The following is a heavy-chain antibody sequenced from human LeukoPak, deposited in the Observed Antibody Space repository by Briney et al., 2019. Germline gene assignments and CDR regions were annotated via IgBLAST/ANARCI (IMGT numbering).Heavy chain of an antibody. Sequence: PSETLSLTCTVSGGSINSYYWSWIRQPPGKGLEWIGYIYYSGSTNYNPSLKSRVTISVDTSENQFSLKLSSVTAADTAVYYCASSSWYGKLDYWGQGTLVTVSS. J-gene: IGHJ4*02. V-gene: IGHV4-59*08. CDR2: IYYSGST. CDR1: GGSINSYY. CDR3: ASSSWYGKLDY. D-gene: IGHD6-13*01.